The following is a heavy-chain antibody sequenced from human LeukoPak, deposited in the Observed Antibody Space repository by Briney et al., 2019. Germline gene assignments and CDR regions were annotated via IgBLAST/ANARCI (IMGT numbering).Heavy chain of an antibody. CDR1: GFTVSSNY. V-gene: IGHV3-66*01. CDR2: IYSGGST. D-gene: IGHD3-10*01. CDR3: ARDGMWFGEPIYGMDV. Sequence: GGSLRLSCAASGFTVSSNYMSWVRQAPGKGLEWVSVIYSGGSTYYADSVKGRFTISRDNSKNTLYLQMNSLRAEDTAVYYCARDGMWFGEPIYGMDVWGQGTTVTVSS. J-gene: IGHJ6*02.